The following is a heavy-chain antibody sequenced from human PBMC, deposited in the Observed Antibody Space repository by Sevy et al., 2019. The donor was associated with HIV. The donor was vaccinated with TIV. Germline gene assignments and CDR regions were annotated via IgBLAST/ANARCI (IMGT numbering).Heavy chain of an antibody. Sequence: GGSLRLSCAASGFTFNKYWMTWVRQTPGKGLEWVADINQEGGERRYVNSVKGRFTISRDNAKKSVYLQMNSLRADDTAVYFCARDMWAQQEGDAFDIWGQGTMVTVSS. CDR1: GFTFNKYW. CDR3: ARDMWAQQEGDAFDI. D-gene: IGHD6-13*01. V-gene: IGHV3-7*03. J-gene: IGHJ3*02. CDR2: INQEGGER.